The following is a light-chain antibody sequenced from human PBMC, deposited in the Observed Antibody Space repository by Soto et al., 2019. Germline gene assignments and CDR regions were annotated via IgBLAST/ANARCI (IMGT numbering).Light chain of an antibody. CDR2: DTS. J-gene: IGLJ3*02. Sequence: QAVVTQDPSLTVSPGGTVTLPCGSTTGAVTSGHYPYWFQQKPGQAPRTLIYDTSNKHSWTPARFSGSLLGGKAALTLSGAQPEDEAEYYCLLSYSGARPWVFGGGTKLTVL. CDR3: LLSYSGARPWV. CDR1: TGAVTSGHY. V-gene: IGLV7-46*01.